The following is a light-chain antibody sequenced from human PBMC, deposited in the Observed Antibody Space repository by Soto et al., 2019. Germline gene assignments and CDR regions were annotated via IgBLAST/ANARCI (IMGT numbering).Light chain of an antibody. CDR1: QSVSFSY. V-gene: IGKV3-20*01. Sequence: EIVLTQSPGTLSLSPGEGATLSCRASQSVSFSYVAWYQQKPGQAPRLLIYGASSRATGIPDRFSGSGSGTDFTLTINRLEPEDFAVYYCQQYDNSPYSFGQGTKVDIK. CDR3: QQYDNSPYS. J-gene: IGKJ2*03. CDR2: GAS.